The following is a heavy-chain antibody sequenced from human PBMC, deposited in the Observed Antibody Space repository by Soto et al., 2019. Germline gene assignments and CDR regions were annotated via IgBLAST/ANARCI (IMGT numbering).Heavy chain of an antibody. D-gene: IGHD2-2*01. V-gene: IGHV3-7*01. CDR2: IKQDGSEK. CDR1: GFTFSSYW. J-gene: IGHJ6*03. CDR3: AREKDIVVVPAAMRTDYGDETYYYYYMDV. Sequence: GGSLRLSCAASGFTFSSYWMSWVRQAPGKGLEWVANIKQDGSEKYYVDSVKGRFTISRDNAKNSLYLQMNSLRAKDTAVYYCAREKDIVVVPAAMRTDYGDETYYYYYMDVWGKGTTVTVSS.